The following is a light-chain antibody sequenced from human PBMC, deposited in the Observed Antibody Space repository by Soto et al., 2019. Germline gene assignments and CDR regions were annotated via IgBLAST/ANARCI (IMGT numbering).Light chain of an antibody. CDR2: GNS. Sequence: QSVLTQPPSVSGAPGQRVTISCTGSSSNIGAGYDVHWYQQLPGTAPKLLIYGNSNRPSGVPDRFSGSKSGTSASLAIPGPQAEDEADHYCQSYARSLSPLYVFGPGPKVTAL. CDR3: QSYARSLSPLYV. CDR1: SSNIGAGYD. V-gene: IGLV1-40*01. J-gene: IGLJ1*01.